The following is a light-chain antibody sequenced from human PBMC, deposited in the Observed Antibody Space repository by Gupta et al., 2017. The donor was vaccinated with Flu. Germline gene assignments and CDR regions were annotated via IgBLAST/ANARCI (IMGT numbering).Light chain of an antibody. CDR1: TIGSKN. V-gene: IGLV3-9*01. CDR2: RDS. J-gene: IGLJ3*02. Sequence: ALVQTPRITCGGKTIGSKNMPWNQQKPVRALVLVMYRDSIRSSGIPESISGSNSVNTATLTIPRAQAGDEADYYFQVGDSSSWVFGGGTKLTVL. CDR3: QVGDSSSWV.